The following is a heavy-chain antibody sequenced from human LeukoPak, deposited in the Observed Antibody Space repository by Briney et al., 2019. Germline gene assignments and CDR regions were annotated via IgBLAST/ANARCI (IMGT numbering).Heavy chain of an antibody. Sequence: GGSLRLSCAASGFTFSAYNMNWVRRTPGKGLEWVSSITTSSSYMFYADSVRGRFTISRDNAENSLYLQMNSLRDEDTAVYYCAKTRITMVRGVMAELDYWGQGTLVTVSS. CDR3: AKTRITMVRGVMAELDY. CDR1: GFTFSAYN. D-gene: IGHD3-10*01. CDR2: ITTSSSYM. J-gene: IGHJ4*02. V-gene: IGHV3-21*01.